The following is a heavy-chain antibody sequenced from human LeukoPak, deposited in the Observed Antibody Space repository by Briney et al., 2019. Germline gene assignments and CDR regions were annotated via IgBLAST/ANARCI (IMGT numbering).Heavy chain of an antibody. J-gene: IGHJ3*02. V-gene: IGHV4-39*01. CDR2: IYYSGST. CDR1: GGSISSSSYY. Sequence: SETLSLTCTVSGGSISSSSYYWGWIRQPPGKGLEWIGSIYYSGSTYYNPSLKSRVTISVDTSKNQYSLKLSSVTAADTAVYYCARLASFDIWGQGTMVTVSS. CDR3: ARLASFDI.